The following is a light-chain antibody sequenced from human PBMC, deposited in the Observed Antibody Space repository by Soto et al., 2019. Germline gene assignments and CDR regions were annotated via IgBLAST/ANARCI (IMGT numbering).Light chain of an antibody. Sequence: QSVLTQPASVSWSPGQSITISCTGTSSDVGGYDHVSWYQLHPGKAPKRIVFEVSNRPSGVSYRFSGSKSGNTASLTISGLQSEDEADYFCSSYSISTAYLFGTGTKVTVL. CDR2: EVS. CDR3: SSYSISTAYL. J-gene: IGLJ1*01. V-gene: IGLV2-14*01. CDR1: SSDVGGYDH.